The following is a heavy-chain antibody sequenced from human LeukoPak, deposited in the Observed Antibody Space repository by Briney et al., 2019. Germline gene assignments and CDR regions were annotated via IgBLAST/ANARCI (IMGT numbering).Heavy chain of an antibody. CDR1: GYTFTSYG. J-gene: IGHJ6*03. CDR2: ISAYNGNT. Sequence: ASVKVSCKASGYTFTSYGISWVRQAPGQGLEWMGWISAYNGNTNYAQKLQGRVTMTTDTSTSTAYMELRSLRSDDTAVYYCARGIGGPGSYYYYYYYMDVWGKGTTVTISS. CDR3: ARGIGGPGSYYYYYYYMDV. V-gene: IGHV1-18*01. D-gene: IGHD3-10*01.